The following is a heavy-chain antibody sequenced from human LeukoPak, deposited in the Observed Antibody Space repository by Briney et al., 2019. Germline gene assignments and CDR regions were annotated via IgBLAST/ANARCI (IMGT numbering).Heavy chain of an antibody. J-gene: IGHJ5*02. D-gene: IGHD3-22*01. V-gene: IGHV1-2*02. CDR3: ARGVLAGYDYSGNPFYNRFDP. Sequence: ASVKASCKASGYTFTGYYIHWVRQAPGQGPEWMGWINPDSGGTVYAQNFQGRVTMTRDTSISTAYMELSRLRSDDTAVYYCARGVLAGYDYSGNPFYNRFDPWGQGTLVTVSS. CDR2: INPDSGGT. CDR1: GYTFTGYY.